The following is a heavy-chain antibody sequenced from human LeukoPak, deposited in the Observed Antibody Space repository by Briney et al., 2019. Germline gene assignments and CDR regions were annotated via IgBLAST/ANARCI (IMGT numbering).Heavy chain of an antibody. J-gene: IGHJ4*01. CDR1: GFSFSSED. CDR2: IASDRSYS. CDR3: QKRGPHN. V-gene: IGHV3-30-3*02. Sequence: GSLRLSCETFGFSFSSEDMHWVRQAPGKGLEWVATIASDRSYSLYADSVRGRFAISRDNYRSTVFLQMNSLKHEDTATYYCQKRGPHNWGRGTLVAVSS.